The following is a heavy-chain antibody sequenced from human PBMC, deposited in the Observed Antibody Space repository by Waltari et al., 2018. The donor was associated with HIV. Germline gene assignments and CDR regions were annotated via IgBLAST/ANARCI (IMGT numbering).Heavy chain of an antibody. J-gene: IGHJ4*02. CDR1: GYSFIDFD. D-gene: IGHD3-3*01. CDR2: MNPDNGDA. CDR3: TKGRRGALFGDE. Sequence: QSGAEIKKPRASVRISCKAFGYSFIDFDINWVRRPPGRGLEWVGWMNPDNGDAGYGHKFKGRFSLTRDTSTDTAYMDVDNLKSEDTAIYYCTKGRRGALFGDEWGQGTLVTVSS. V-gene: IGHV1-8*02.